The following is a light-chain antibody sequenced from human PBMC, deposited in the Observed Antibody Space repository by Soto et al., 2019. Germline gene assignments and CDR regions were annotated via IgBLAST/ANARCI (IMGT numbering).Light chain of an antibody. V-gene: IGKV1-39*01. CDR1: QSISSY. CDR2: DAS. J-gene: IGKJ1*01. Sequence: DIQMTQSPSSLSASVGDRVTISCRARQSISSYLNWYQQKPGRAPKLLIYDASSLHSGVPSRFSGSGYGTDFTLTITSLQPDDLATYYCQQSDVSPRTFGQGTKVEV. CDR3: QQSDVSPRT.